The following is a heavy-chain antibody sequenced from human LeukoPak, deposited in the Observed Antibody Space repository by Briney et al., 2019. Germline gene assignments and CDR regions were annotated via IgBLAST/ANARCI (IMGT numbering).Heavy chain of an antibody. CDR1: GYRFTSYW. V-gene: IGHV5-51*01. CDR3: ARVGILSSGWYYFDY. D-gene: IGHD6-19*01. J-gene: IGHJ4*02. CDR2: IYPGDSDT. Sequence: HGESLKISCKGSGYRFTSYWIGWVRQMPGKGLEWMGIIYPGDSDTRYSPSFQGQVTISADKSISTAYLQWSSLKASDTAMYYCARVGILSSGWYYFDYWGQGTLVTVSS.